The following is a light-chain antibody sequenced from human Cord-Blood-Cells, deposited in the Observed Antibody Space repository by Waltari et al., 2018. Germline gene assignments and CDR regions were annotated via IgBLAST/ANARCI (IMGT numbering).Light chain of an antibody. V-gene: IGLV2-14*03. Sequence: QSALTQPASVSGSPGQSITISCTGTSSDVGGYNYVSWYQQHPGKAPKLMIYDVSNRPSGVSNRFSCSTSGNTASLTISGLQAEDEADYYCSSYTSSSTNWVFGGGTKLTVL. CDR2: DVS. J-gene: IGLJ3*02. CDR3: SSYTSSSTNWV. CDR1: SSDVGGYNY.